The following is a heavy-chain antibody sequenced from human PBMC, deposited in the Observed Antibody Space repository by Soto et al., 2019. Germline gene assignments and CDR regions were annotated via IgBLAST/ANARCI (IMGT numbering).Heavy chain of an antibody. CDR1: GITVSSNY. V-gene: IGHV3-53*01. D-gene: IGHD3-3*01. J-gene: IGHJ5*02. Sequence: HPGGSLRLSCAASGITVSSNYMSWVRQAPGKGLEWVSVIYSGGSTYYADSVKGRFTISRDNSKNTLYLQMNSLRAEDTAVYYCARDPVLHETESGWGWFDPWGQGTLVTAPQ. CDR2: IYSGGST. CDR3: ARDPVLHETESGWGWFDP.